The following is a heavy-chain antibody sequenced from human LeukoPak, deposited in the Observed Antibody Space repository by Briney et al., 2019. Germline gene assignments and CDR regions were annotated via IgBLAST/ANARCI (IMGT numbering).Heavy chain of an antibody. J-gene: IGHJ5*02. Sequence: PRASVKVSCKASGYTFTSYAMKWVRQAPGQGLEWMGWINTNTGNPTYAQGFTGRFVFSLDTSVSTAYLQISSLKAEDTAVYYCARDGCRRAYCGGESWFDPWGQGTLVTVSS. D-gene: IGHD2-21*01. CDR1: GYTFTSYA. CDR3: ARDGCRRAYCGGESWFDP. CDR2: INTNTGNP. V-gene: IGHV7-4-1*02.